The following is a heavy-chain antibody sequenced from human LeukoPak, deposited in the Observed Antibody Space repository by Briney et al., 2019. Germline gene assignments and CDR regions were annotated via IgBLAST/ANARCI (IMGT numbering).Heavy chain of an antibody. CDR2: IYSGGST. CDR1: GFTVSSNS. Sequence: PGGSLRLSCAASGFTVSSNSMSWVRQAPGKGLEWVSVIYSGGSTKYADSVKGRFTIFRDNSKNTLNLQMNSLRAEDTAVYYCARHLRYGSGGYFDYRGQGTLVTVSS. D-gene: IGHD3-10*01. J-gene: IGHJ4*02. CDR3: ARHLRYGSGGYFDY. V-gene: IGHV3-66*04.